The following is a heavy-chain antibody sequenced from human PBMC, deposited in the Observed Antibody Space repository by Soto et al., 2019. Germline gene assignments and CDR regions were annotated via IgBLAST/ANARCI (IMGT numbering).Heavy chain of an antibody. CDR2: IIPMLGIR. J-gene: IGHJ3*02. V-gene: IGHV1-69*02. D-gene: IGHD2-21*01. CDR1: GGTFSTYS. CDR3: TIGSWSGEVFDI. Sequence: QVQLVQSGAEVKKPGSSVKVSCKDSGGTFSTYSMFWVRQAPGQGLEWMGRIIPMLGIRNYAQRFQDRVPITADKSTATAHMELSSVRSEDTALYYGTIGSWSGEVFDIWGQGTMVTVSS.